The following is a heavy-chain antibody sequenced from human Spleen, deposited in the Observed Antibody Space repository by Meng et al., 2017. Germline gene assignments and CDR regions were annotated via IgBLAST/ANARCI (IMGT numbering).Heavy chain of an antibody. D-gene: IGHD4-17*01. Sequence: QLQLLQWGAGLLKPSETLSITCAVYGGSFSGYYWSWIRQPPGKGLEWIGEINHSGSTNYNPSLKSRVTISVDTSKNQFSLKLSSVTAADTAVYYCAREPNYGDYGGGFDYWGQGTLVTVSS. CDR2: INHSGST. CDR1: GGSFSGYY. CDR3: AREPNYGDYGGGFDY. V-gene: IGHV4-34*01. J-gene: IGHJ4*02.